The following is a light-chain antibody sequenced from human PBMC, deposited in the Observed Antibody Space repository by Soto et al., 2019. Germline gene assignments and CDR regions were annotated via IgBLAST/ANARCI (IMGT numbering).Light chain of an antibody. CDR3: QQYRT. J-gene: IGKJ1*01. CDR1: QSVSSN. CDR2: GAS. V-gene: IGKV3-15*01. Sequence: EIVMTQSPATLSVSPGERATLSCRAGQSVSSNLAWYQQKPGQAPRLLIYGASTRATGIPARFSGSGSGTDFTLTISSLQSEDFAVYYCQQYRTFGQGTKVEIK.